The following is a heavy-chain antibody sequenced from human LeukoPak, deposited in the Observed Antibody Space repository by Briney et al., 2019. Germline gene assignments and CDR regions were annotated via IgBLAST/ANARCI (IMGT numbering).Heavy chain of an antibody. CDR1: GFTFSSYA. J-gene: IGHJ4*02. CDR2: ISGSGGST. CDR3: AKGHEQQLALSDY. V-gene: IGHV3-23*01. Sequence: GGSLRPSCAASGFTFSSYAMSWVRQAPGKGLEWVSAISGSGGSTYYADSVKGRFTISRDNSKNTLYLQMNSLRAEDTAVYYCAKGHEQQLALSDYWGQGTLVTVSS. D-gene: IGHD6-13*01.